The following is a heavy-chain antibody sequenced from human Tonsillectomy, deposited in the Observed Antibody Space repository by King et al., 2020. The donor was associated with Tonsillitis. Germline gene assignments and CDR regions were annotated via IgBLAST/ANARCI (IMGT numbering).Heavy chain of an antibody. V-gene: IGHV3-7*03. D-gene: IGHD3-10*01. Sequence: VQLVESGGGLVQPVEAPRLSCAASGFTFSRAWMTWVRHTPGRGLEWVASIKGAGGEKNYVDSVKGRFTISRDNAKNSLVLQMNSLRAEDTAVYYCATDRGWGAYDIWGQGTMVIVSS. J-gene: IGHJ3*02. CDR3: ATDRGWGAYDI. CDR1: GFTFSRAW. CDR2: IKGAGGEK.